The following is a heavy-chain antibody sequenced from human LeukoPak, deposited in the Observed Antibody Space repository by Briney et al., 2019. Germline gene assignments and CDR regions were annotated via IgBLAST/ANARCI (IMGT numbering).Heavy chain of an antibody. D-gene: IGHD6-13*01. Sequence: SETLSLTCAVYGGSFSDYYWSWIRQPPGKGLEWIGEINHSESTTYNPSLKSRVTMSVDTSKNQFSLKLSSVTAADTAVYYCARGIAAAGNFDYWGQGTLVTVSS. J-gene: IGHJ4*02. CDR2: INHSEST. CDR3: ARGIAAAGNFDY. V-gene: IGHV4-34*01. CDR1: GGSFSDYY.